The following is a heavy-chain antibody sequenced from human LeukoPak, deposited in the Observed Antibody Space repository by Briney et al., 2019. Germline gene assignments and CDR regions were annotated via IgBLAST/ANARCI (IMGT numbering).Heavy chain of an antibody. V-gene: IGHV1-18*01. CDR3: ARAVWFGELLYNGFDY. J-gene: IGHJ4*02. CDR2: ISAYNGNT. D-gene: IGHD3-10*01. Sequence: GASVTVSCKASGYTFTSYGISWVRQAPGQGLEWMGWISAYNGNTNYAQKLQGRVTMTTDTSTSTAYMELRGLRSDDTAVYYCARAVWFGELLYNGFDYWGQGTLVTVSS. CDR1: GYTFTSYG.